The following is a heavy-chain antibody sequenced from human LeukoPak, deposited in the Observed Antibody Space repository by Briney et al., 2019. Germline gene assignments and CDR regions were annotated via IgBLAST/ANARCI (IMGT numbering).Heavy chain of an antibody. V-gene: IGHV4-59*01. CDR3: ARVGCSDTCYNYYCYYMDV. CDR2: IYYSGST. CDR1: RDSISTYY. D-gene: IGHD2-2*02. J-gene: IGHJ6*03. Sequence: SETLSLTCAVSRDSISTYYWSWIRQPPGKGLERIGYIYYSGSTKYNPSLKSRVTISLDTSQNRFSLRLRSVTAADTAVYYCARVGCSDTCYNYYCYYMDVWGKGTTVTVSS.